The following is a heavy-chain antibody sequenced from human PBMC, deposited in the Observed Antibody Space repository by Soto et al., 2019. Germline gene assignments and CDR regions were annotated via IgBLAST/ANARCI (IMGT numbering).Heavy chain of an antibody. CDR3: ARGPGLRWNGGSCFFDY. J-gene: IGHJ4*02. V-gene: IGHV1-8*01. D-gene: IGHD2-15*01. CDR2: MNPNSGNT. CDR1: GYTFTSYD. Sequence: QVQLVQSGAEVKKPGASVKVSCKASGYTFTSYDINWVRQTTGQGLEWMGWMNPNSGNTGYAQNFQGRVTMTRNTSISTAYMELSSLISEDTAMYYCARGPGLRWNGGSCFFDYWGQGTLVTVSS.